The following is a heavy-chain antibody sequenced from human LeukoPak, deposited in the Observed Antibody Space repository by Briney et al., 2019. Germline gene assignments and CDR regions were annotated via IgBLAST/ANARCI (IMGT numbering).Heavy chain of an antibody. V-gene: IGHV4-4*02. CDR1: GGSITTTNY. Sequence: SGTLSLTCGVSGGSITTTNYWSWVRQPPGKGLEWIGEINHSGSTNYNPSLKSRVTISVDTSKNQFSLKLSSVTAADTAVYYCARGRPYGSGSYDYWGQGTLVTVSS. CDR3: ARGRPYGSGSYDY. CDR2: INHSGST. D-gene: IGHD3-10*01. J-gene: IGHJ4*02.